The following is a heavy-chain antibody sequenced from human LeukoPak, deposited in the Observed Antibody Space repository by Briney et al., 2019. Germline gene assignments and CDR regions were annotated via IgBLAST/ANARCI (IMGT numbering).Heavy chain of an antibody. Sequence: GGSLRLSCAASGFTFSSYGMHWVRQAPGKGLEWVAFIRYDGSNKYYADSVKGRFTISRDNSRNTLYLQMNSLRAEDTAVYYCAKASRSDSSGYYSHFDYWGQGTLVTVSS. CDR3: AKASRSDSSGYYSHFDY. CDR2: IRYDGSNK. D-gene: IGHD3-22*01. CDR1: GFTFSSYG. J-gene: IGHJ4*02. V-gene: IGHV3-30*02.